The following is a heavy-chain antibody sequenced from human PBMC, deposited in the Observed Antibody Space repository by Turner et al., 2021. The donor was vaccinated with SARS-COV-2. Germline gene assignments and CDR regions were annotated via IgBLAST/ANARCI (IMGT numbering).Heavy chain of an antibody. CDR3: AKQQGLYSNPMYYFDY. V-gene: IGHV3-7*01. D-gene: IGHD4-4*01. J-gene: IGHJ4*02. CDR1: GFTFNTYW. CDR2: IKEDGGEK. Sequence: EVQLVESGGGLVQTGGSLRLSCSASGFTFNTYWMTWVRQAPGKGLEWVANIKEDGGEKYYEDSVKGRFTISRDNDKNSLYLQMNSLSAEDTAVYYCAKQQGLYSNPMYYFDYWGQGTLVTVSS.